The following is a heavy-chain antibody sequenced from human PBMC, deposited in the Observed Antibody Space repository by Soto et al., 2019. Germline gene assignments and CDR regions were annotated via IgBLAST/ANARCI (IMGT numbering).Heavy chain of an antibody. V-gene: IGHV4-59*01. CDR1: GGSITNYY. D-gene: IGHD5-18*01. J-gene: IGHJ4*02. CDR3: ARDHPHSYGIYYFDY. Sequence: QVQLQESGPGLVKPSETLSLTCTVSGGSITNYYWSWIRQPPGKGLEWIGYIYSSGSTNYNPSLKSRVTISADTSKNQVSLKLTAVTAAYTAVYYCARDHPHSYGIYYFDYWGQGTLVTVSS. CDR2: IYSSGST.